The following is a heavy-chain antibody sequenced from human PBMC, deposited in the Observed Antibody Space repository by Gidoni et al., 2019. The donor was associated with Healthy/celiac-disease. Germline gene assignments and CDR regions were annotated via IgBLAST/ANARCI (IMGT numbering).Heavy chain of an antibody. CDR1: GYNLTELS. CDR3: ATAACLRGGDCLNWFDP. J-gene: IGHJ5*02. D-gene: IGHD2-21*02. CDR2: FGPEDGET. V-gene: IGHV1-24*01. Sequence: QVQLVQSGAEVKKPGASVKVSCKVSGYNLTELSMHWVRQAPGKGLVWMGGFGPEDGETIYAQKFQGRVTLTEDTSTDTAYMELSSLRSEDTAVFYCATAACLRGGDCLNWFDPWGQGTLVTVSS.